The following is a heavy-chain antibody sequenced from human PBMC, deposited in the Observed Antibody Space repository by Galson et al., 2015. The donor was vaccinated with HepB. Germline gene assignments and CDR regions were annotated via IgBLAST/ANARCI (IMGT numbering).Heavy chain of an antibody. CDR1: GFTFSNAW. CDR2: IKSKTDGGTT. V-gene: IGHV3-15*01. D-gene: IGHD1-26*01. Sequence: SLRLSCAASGFTFSNAWMSWVRQAPGKGLEWVGRIKSKTDGGTTDYAAPVKGRFTISRDDSKNTLYLQMNSLKTEDTAVYYCTTAGDRSGSSPFDYWGQGTLVTVSS. J-gene: IGHJ4*02. CDR3: TTAGDRSGSSPFDY.